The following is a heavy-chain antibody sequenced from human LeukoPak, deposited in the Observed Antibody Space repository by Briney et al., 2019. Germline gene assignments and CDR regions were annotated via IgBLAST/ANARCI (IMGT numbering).Heavy chain of an antibody. D-gene: IGHD6-19*01. Sequence: SETLSLTCTVSGGSISSSSYYWGWIRQPPGKGPEWIGSIYYSGSTYYNPSLKSRVTISVDTSKNQFSLKLSSVTAADTAVYYCARSYSSGCFYYWGQGTLVTVSS. V-gene: IGHV4-39*07. CDR3: ARSYSSGCFYY. J-gene: IGHJ4*02. CDR1: GGSISSSSYY. CDR2: IYYSGST.